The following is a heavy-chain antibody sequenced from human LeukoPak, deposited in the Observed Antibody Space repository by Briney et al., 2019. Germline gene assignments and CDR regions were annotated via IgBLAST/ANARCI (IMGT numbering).Heavy chain of an antibody. CDR3: ASLVGIAARNDAFDI. CDR1: GYSFTTYW. J-gene: IGHJ3*02. V-gene: IGHV5-51*01. Sequence: AGESLKISCKGSGYSFTTYWIGWVRQMPGKGLEWMGIIYPDDSDTRYSPSFQGQVTISADKSISTAYLQWSSLKASDTAMYYCASLVGIAARNDAFDIWGQGTMVTVSS. D-gene: IGHD6-6*01. CDR2: IYPDDSDT.